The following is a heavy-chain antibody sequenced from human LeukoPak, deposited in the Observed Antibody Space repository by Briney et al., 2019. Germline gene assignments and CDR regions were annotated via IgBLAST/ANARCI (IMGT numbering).Heavy chain of an antibody. CDR3: ASGTSCCYDY. D-gene: IGHD2-2*01. Sequence: PSETLSLTCAVYGGSFSGYYWSWIRQPPGKGLEWIGEINHSGSTNYNPSLKSRVTISVDTSKNQFSLKLSSVTAADTAVYYCASGTSCCYDYWGQGTLVTVSS. J-gene: IGHJ4*02. CDR2: INHSGST. CDR1: GGSFSGYY. V-gene: IGHV4-34*01.